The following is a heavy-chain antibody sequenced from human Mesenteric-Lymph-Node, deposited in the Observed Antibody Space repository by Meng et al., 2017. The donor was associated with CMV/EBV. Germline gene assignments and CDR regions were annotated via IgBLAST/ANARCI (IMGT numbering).Heavy chain of an antibody. CDR3: AKSSNSFEEYFQH. V-gene: IGHV3-7*01. D-gene: IGHD2-21*01. J-gene: IGHJ1*01. CDR2: IKQDGSEK. CDR1: GFTFSSYW. Sequence: CAASGFTFSSYWMSWVRQAPGKGLEWVANIKQDGSEKYYVDSVKGRFIISRDNAKNSLYLQMNSLRAEDTAVFYCAKSSNSFEEYFQHWGQGILVTVSS.